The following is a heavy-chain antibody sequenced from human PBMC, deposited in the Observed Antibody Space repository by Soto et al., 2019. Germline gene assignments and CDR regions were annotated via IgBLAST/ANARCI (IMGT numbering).Heavy chain of an antibody. CDR1: GFKFPDYH. Sequence: QVQLVQSGGGLVEPGGSLRLSCAASGFKFPDYHMTWIRQAQGKGLEWISYINSRRTYTTYADSVRGRFTVSRDNAKNSLYLQMDSLTGEHTAVYYCACVAPTIFGAQFHQNLVDVWGQGNMVTVAS. D-gene: IGHD3-3*01. CDR2: INSRRTYT. J-gene: IGHJ6*02. V-gene: IGHV3-11*06. CDR3: ACVAPTIFGAQFHQNLVDV.